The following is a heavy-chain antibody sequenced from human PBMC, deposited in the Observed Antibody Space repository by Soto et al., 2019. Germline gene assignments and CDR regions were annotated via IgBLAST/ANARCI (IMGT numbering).Heavy chain of an antibody. J-gene: IGHJ6*02. CDR3: YLVGATGYYYYGMDV. Sequence: GGSLRLSCAASGFTFSSYAMSWVRQAPGKGLEWVSAISGSGGSTYYADSVKGRFTISRDNSKNTLYLQMNSLRAEDTAVYYCYLVGATGYYYYGMDVWGQGTTVTVSS. D-gene: IGHD1-26*01. V-gene: IGHV3-23*01. CDR2: ISGSGGST. CDR1: GFTFSSYA.